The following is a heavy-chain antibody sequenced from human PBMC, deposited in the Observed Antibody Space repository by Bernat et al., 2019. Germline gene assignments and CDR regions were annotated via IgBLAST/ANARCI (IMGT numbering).Heavy chain of an antibody. V-gene: IGHV4-34*01. CDR1: GGSFSGYY. CDR2: INHSGST. J-gene: IGHJ4*02. D-gene: IGHD7-27*01. Sequence: QVQLQQWGAGLLKPSETLSLTCAVYGGSFSGYYWTWIRQPPGKGLEWIGEINHSGSTNYNPSLKSRVTISVDKSKNQVSLKLSSVTAADTAVYYCAREANWGYLLDYWGQGTLVTVSS. CDR3: AREANWGYLLDY.